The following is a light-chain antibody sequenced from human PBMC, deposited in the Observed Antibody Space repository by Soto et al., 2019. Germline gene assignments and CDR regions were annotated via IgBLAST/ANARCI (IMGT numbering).Light chain of an antibody. CDR2: DAS. J-gene: IGKJ4*01. CDR3: QQYDSLPLT. Sequence: DIQMTQSPSSLSASVGDRVTITCQASQAIRDYLNWYQQKPGKAPKLLISDASKLEAGVPSRFSGSGSGIYFTFTISSLQPEDIATYYCQQYDSLPLTFGGGTKVEIK. V-gene: IGKV1-33*01. CDR1: QAIRDY.